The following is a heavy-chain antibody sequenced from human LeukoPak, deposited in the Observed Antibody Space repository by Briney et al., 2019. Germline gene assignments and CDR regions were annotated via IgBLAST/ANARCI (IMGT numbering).Heavy chain of an antibody. CDR2: IRSNSTYI. CDR1: GLTFSSYA. Sequence: PGGSLRLSCAASGLTFSSYAMSWVRQAPGKGLEWVSFIRSNSTYIYSADSVKGRFTISRDNAKNSLYLQMNSLRAEDTAVYYCARRTLKPSTYYYDSSGHKGESAFDIWGQGTMVTVSS. V-gene: IGHV3-21*01. CDR3: ARRTLKPSTYYYDSSGHKGESAFDI. J-gene: IGHJ3*02. D-gene: IGHD3-22*01.